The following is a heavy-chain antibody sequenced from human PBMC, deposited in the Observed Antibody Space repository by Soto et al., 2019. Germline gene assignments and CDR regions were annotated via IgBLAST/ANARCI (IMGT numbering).Heavy chain of an antibody. Sequence: QVQLVESGGGVVQPGRSLRLSCAASGFTFSSYAMHWVRQAPGKGLEGVAVISYDGSNKYYADSVKGRFTNSRDNSKNTLYLQMKSLRAEDTAVYYCARGSSSWSYYYYGMDVWGQGTTVTVSS. CDR1: GFTFSSYA. D-gene: IGHD6-13*01. J-gene: IGHJ6*02. CDR2: ISYDGSNK. V-gene: IGHV3-30-3*01. CDR3: ARGSSSWSYYYYGMDV.